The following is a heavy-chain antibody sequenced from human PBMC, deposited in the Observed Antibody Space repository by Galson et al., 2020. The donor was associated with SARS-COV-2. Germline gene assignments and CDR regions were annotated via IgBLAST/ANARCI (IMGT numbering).Heavy chain of an antibody. CDR2: ISYDGSNK. J-gene: IGHJ4*02. CDR1: GFTFSSYA. D-gene: IGHD1-26*01. CDR3: ARLYSGSYWDYFDY. V-gene: IGHV3-30*04. Sequence: GESLKISCAASGFTFSSYAMHWVRQAPGKGLEWVAVISYDGSNKYYADSVKGRFTISRDNSKNTLYLQMNSLRAEDTAVYYCARLYSGSYWDYFDYWGQGTLVTVSS.